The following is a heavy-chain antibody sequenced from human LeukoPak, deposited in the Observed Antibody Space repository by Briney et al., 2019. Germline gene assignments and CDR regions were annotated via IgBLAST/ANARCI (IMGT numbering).Heavy chain of an antibody. CDR3: ARTGKFDS. Sequence: GGSLRLSCAASGFTFSNYWMNWVRQAPGKGLEWVAHIKTDGSETYYVDSVKGRFTISRDNAKNSVYLQMNSLRAEDTAIYYCARTGKFDSWGQGTLVTVSA. CDR1: GFTFSNYW. CDR2: IKTDGSET. J-gene: IGHJ5*01. V-gene: IGHV3-7*05.